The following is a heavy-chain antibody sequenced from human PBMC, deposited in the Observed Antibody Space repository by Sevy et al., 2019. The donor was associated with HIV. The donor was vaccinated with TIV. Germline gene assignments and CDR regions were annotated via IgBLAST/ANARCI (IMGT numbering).Heavy chain of an antibody. V-gene: IGHV4-30-2*01. J-gene: IGHJ5*02. CDR3: ARDALATGWFDP. CDR1: GGSIISDNYS. CDR2: IYHSGST. Sequence: SETLSLTCAVSGGSIISDNYSWSWMRQPLGKGLEWIGYIYHSGSTHYNLSLRSRVTISVDRSKNQFFLKLRSVTAADTAVYYCARDALATGWFDPWGQGTLVTVSS. D-gene: IGHD3-10*01.